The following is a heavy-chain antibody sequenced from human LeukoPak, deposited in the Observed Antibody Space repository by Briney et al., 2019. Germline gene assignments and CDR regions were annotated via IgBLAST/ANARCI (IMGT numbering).Heavy chain of an antibody. Sequence: SVKVSCKASAGTFISYAISWVRQAPGQGLEWMGGIIPIFGTANYAQKFQGRVTITADESTSTAYMELSSLRSEDTAVYYCARYSGKDYYMDVWGKGTTVTVSS. J-gene: IGHJ6*03. CDR2: IIPIFGTA. CDR1: AGTFISYA. V-gene: IGHV1-69*13. CDR3: ARYSGKDYYMDV. D-gene: IGHD1-26*01.